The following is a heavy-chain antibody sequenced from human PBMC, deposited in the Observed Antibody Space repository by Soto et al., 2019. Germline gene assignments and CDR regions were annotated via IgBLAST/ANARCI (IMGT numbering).Heavy chain of an antibody. Sequence: QVQLVQSGAEVKKPGSSVKVSCKTSGGTVSTYSIVWVRKAPGEGLEWMGGIIPIFGTTNYAQKFQDRVTITADKSSNTSFMELRSLKSEDTAMYYCASSSGNNYGVGTNYYFDYWGQGTLVTVSS. D-gene: IGHD5-18*01. CDR2: IIPIFGTT. CDR3: ASSSGNNYGVGTNYYFDY. V-gene: IGHV1-69*06. J-gene: IGHJ4*02. CDR1: GGTVSTYS.